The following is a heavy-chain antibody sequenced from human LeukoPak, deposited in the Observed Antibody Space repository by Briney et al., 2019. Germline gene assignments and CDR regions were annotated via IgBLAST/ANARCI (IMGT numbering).Heavy chain of an antibody. V-gene: IGHV4-34*01. CDR2: NNHSGST. J-gene: IGHJ4*02. CDR3: ARDPESPFGVGATHLDY. Sequence: SETLSLTCAVYGGSFSGYYWSWIRQPPGKGLEWIGENNHSGSTNYNPSLKSRVTISVDSSKNQFSLKLSSVTAADTAVYYCARDPESPFGVGATHLDYWGQGTLVTVSS. D-gene: IGHD1-26*01. CDR1: GGSFSGYY.